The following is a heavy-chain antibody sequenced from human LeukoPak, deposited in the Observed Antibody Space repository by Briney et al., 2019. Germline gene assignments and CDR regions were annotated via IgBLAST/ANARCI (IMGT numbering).Heavy chain of an antibody. D-gene: IGHD3-10*01. CDR3: ATPLWFGELLYAFDI. J-gene: IGHJ3*02. Sequence: GRSLRLSCAASGFTFSSYAMHWVRQAPGKGLEWVAVISYDGSNKYYADSVKGRFTISRDNAKNSLYLQMNSLRAEDTAVYYCATPLWFGELLYAFDIWGQGTMVTVSS. CDR1: GFTFSSYA. CDR2: ISYDGSNK. V-gene: IGHV3-30-3*01.